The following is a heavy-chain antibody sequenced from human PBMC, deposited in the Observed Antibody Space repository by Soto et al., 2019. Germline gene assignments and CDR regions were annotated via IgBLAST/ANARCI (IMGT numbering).Heavy chain of an antibody. CDR3: ASASSGYYLRYYYGMDV. J-gene: IGHJ6*02. CDR2: IYYSGST. V-gene: IGHV4-30-4*01. D-gene: IGHD3-3*01. CDR1: GGSISSGDYY. Sequence: SETLSLTCTVSGGSISSGDYYWSWIRQPPGKGLEWIGYIYYSGSTYYNPSLKSRVTISVDTSKNQFSLKLSSVTAADTAVYYCASASSGYYLRYYYGMDVWGQGATVTVSS.